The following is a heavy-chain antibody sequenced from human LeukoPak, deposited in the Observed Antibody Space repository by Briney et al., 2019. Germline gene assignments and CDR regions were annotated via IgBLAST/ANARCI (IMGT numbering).Heavy chain of an antibody. CDR2: IWYDGSNT. V-gene: IGHV3-33*08. D-gene: IGHD3-10*01. J-gene: IGHJ4*02. Sequence: PGGSLRLSCAASGFTFDDYGMSWVRRAPGKGLEGLGFIWYDGSNTDYVDPVKGRFTISRDNSKNTVYLHMNSLRAEDTAVYHCARFVGSDYTGSFDLWGQGTPVTVSS. CDR1: GFTFDDYG. CDR3: ARFVGSDYTGSFDL.